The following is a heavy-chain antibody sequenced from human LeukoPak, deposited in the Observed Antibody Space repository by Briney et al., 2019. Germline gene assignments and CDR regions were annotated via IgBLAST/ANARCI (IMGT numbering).Heavy chain of an antibody. CDR3: ARFSVAAAGTGWFDP. CDR2: INHSGST. V-gene: IGHV4-34*01. D-gene: IGHD6-13*01. Sequence: KPSETLSLTSAVYGGSFSGYYWSWIRQPPGKGLEWIGEINHSGSTNYNPSLKSRVTISVDTSKNQFSLKLSSVTAADTAVYYCARFSVAAAGTGWFDPWGQGTLVTVSA. CDR1: GGSFSGYY. J-gene: IGHJ5*02.